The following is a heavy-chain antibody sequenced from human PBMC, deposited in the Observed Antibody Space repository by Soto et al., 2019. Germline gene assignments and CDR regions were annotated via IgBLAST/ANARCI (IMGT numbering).Heavy chain of an antibody. V-gene: IGHV1-18*04. CDR3: ARDQQGYGCVNYYYGMDV. D-gene: IGHD5-18*01. J-gene: IGHJ6*02. CDR1: GYTFTSYG. CDR2: ISAYNGNT. Sequence: VSSVQASCKASGYTFTSYGISWVRQAPGQGLEWMGWISAYNGNTNYAQKLQGRVTMTTDTSTSTAYMELRSLRSDDTAVYYCARDQQGYGCVNYYYGMDVWGQGTTVTV.